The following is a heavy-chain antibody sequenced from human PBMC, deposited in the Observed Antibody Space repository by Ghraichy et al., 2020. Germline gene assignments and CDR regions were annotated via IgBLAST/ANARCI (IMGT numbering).Heavy chain of an antibody. V-gene: IGHV4-59*01. CDR3: ARTTYGSGSYYYYGMDV. Sequence: SETLSLTCTVSGGSISSYSWRWIRQPPGKGLEWIWYIYYSGSTNYNPSLKSRVTISVDTSKNQFTLKLSAVTAADTAVYYCARTTYGSGSYYYYGMDVWGQGNTVTVSS. J-gene: IGHJ6*02. CDR1: GGSISSYS. D-gene: IGHD3-10*01. CDR2: IYYSGST.